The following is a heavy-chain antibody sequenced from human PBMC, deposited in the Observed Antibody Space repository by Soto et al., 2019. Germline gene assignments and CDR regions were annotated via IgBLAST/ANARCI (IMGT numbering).Heavy chain of an antibody. J-gene: IGHJ4*02. CDR3: AREGVTAIPL. V-gene: IGHV4-30-4*01. D-gene: IGHD2-21*02. CDR2: IYYSGST. CDR1: GGSISSGDYY. Sequence: SETLSLTCTVSGGSISSGDYYWSWIRQPPGKGPEWIGYIYYSGSTYYNPSLKSRVTISVDTSKNQFSLKLSSVTAADTAVYYCAREGVTAIPLWGQGTLVTVPS.